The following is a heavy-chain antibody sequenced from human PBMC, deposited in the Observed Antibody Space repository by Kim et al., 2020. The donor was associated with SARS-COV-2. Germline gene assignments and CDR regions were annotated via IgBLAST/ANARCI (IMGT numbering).Heavy chain of an antibody. V-gene: IGHV3-23*01. CDR2: ISGSADST. Sequence: GGSLRLSCAASGFTFGSYAMSWVRQAPGKGLEWVSSISGSADSTYYADSVKGRFTISRDYSKSTLYLQMNNLRAEDTAVYYCASCPRRDMLGELRTQGPLDFWGQGTLVTVSS. D-gene: IGHD3-16*01. CDR3: ASCPRRDMLGELRTQGPLDF. CDR1: GFTFGSYA. J-gene: IGHJ4*02.